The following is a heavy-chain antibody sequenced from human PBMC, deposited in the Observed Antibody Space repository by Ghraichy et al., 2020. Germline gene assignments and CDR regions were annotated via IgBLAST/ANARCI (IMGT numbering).Heavy chain of an antibody. V-gene: IGHV4-59*01. CDR3: ARRVNDGGMDV. Sequence: ESLNISCTVSGCSISSYYWSWIRQPPGKGLEWIGYIYYSGSTNYNPSLKSRVTISVDTSKNQFSLKLSSVTAADTAVYYCARRVNDGGMDVWGQGTTVTVSS. D-gene: IGHD1-1*01. CDR2: IYYSGST. J-gene: IGHJ6*02. CDR1: GCSISSYY.